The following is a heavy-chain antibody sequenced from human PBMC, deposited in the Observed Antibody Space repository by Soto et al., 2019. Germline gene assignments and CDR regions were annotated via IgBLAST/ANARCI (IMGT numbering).Heavy chain of an antibody. CDR1: GGTFSSYG. CDR2: IIPIFGTA. CDR3: ARAAQPRDSYYGMEV. Sequence: QVQLVQSGSEVKKPVSSVKVSCKASGGTFSSYGISWVRQAPGQGLEWMGGIIPIFGTANYAQKFQGRVTTNADASTSTAYMKLSSLRSEATEWYYCARAAQPRDSYYGMEVWGQGTRVTVSS. V-gene: IGHV1-69*12. J-gene: IGHJ6*02.